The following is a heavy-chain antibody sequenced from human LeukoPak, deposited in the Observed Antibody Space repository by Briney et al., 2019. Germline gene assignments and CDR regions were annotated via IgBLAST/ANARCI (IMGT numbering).Heavy chain of an antibody. D-gene: IGHD3-10*01. V-gene: IGHV4-4*07. Sequence: PSETLSLTCTVSGGSISSYYWSWIRQPAGKGLEWIGRIYTSGSTNYNPSLKSRVTMSVDTSKNQFSLKLSSVTAADTAVYYCARGVFDYYGSGSYYNGAYFDYWGQGTLVTVSS. CDR3: ARGVFDYYGSGSYYNGAYFDY. J-gene: IGHJ4*02. CDR1: GGSISSYY. CDR2: IYTSGST.